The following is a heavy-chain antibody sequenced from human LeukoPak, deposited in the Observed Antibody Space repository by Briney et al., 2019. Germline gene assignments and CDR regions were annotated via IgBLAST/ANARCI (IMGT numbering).Heavy chain of an antibody. CDR2: IYYSGST. D-gene: IGHD2-15*01. CDR1: GGSISSSSYY. J-gene: IGHJ4*02. CDR3: ARRRLGYCSGGSCYTDY. V-gene: IGHV4-39*01. Sequence: SETLSLTCTVSGGSISSSSYYWGWIRQPPGKGLEWIGSIYYSGSTYYNPSLKSRVTISVDTSKNQFSLKLSSVTAADTAVYYCARRRLGYCSGGSCYTDYWGQGTLVTVSS.